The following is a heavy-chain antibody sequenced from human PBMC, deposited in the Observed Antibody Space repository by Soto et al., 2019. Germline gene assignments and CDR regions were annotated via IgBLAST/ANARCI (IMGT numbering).Heavy chain of an antibody. J-gene: IGHJ2*01. V-gene: IGHV3-30*03. CDR1: GFTFSSYG. CDR2: ISYDGSNK. D-gene: IGHD4-4*01. CDR3: ASPLETTSKYFDL. Sequence: GGSLRLSCAASGFTFSSYGMHWVRQAPGKGLEWVAVISYDGSNKYYADSVKGRFTISRDNSKNTLYLQMNSLRAEDTAVYYCASPLETTSKYFDLWGRGTLVTVSS.